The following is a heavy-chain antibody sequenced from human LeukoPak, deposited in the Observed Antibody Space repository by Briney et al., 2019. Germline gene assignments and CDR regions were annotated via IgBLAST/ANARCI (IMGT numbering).Heavy chain of an antibody. V-gene: IGHV1-2*02. CDR1: GYTFTGYY. Sequence: ASVKDSCKASGYTFTGYYMHWVRQAPGQGLEWMGWINANSGGTNYAQKFQGRVTMTRDTPVNTFYMELSRLRSDDTAVYYCARNKNWGPDYWGQGTLVTVSS. D-gene: IGHD7-27*01. CDR3: ARNKNWGPDY. CDR2: INANSGGT. J-gene: IGHJ4*02.